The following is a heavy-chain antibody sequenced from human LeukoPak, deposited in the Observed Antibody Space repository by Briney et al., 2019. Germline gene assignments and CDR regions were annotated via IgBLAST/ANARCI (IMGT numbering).Heavy chain of an antibody. D-gene: IGHD2-2*01. V-gene: IGHV3-30*04. CDR1: GFTFSTYA. Sequence: GGSLRLSCTASGFTFSTYAIHWVRQAPGKGLEWVAVISFDGVNTFYADSVKGRFTISRDNSNNTVYLQMNNLRPEDTAVFYCARGQGYESYYYMDVWGKGTTVSVSS. CDR3: ARGQGYESYYYMDV. J-gene: IGHJ6*03. CDR2: ISFDGVNT.